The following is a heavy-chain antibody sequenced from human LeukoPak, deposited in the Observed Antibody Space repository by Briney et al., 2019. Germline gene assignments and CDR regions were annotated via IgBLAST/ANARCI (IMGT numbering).Heavy chain of an antibody. CDR2: VNPSGGST. CDR3: ARDPVGVRYNYYGMDV. J-gene: IGHJ6*02. CDR1: GYTFTNYY. Sequence: ASVKVSCKASGYTFTNYYMHWVRQATGQGLEWMGIVNPSGGSTTYAQKFQGRVSMTRDTSTSTVYMELSSLRSEDTAVYYCARDPVGVRYNYYGMDVWGQGTTVTVSS. V-gene: IGHV1-46*01. D-gene: IGHD2-8*01.